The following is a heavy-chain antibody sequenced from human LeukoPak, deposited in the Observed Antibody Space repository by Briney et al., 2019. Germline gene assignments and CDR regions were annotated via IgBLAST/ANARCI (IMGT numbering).Heavy chain of an antibody. V-gene: IGHV3-23*01. CDR1: GFAFNNYA. CDR2: INDNGGQR. D-gene: IGHD1-26*01. J-gene: IGHJ4*02. Sequence: GGSLRLSCAASGFAFNNYAMTWVRQAPGKGLEWVSNINDNGGQRHYADSVKGRFTISRDNSKNTLFLQMDSLRAEDTAVYYCAKTQWKVEATDYFDYWGQGILVTVSS. CDR3: AKTQWKVEATDYFDY.